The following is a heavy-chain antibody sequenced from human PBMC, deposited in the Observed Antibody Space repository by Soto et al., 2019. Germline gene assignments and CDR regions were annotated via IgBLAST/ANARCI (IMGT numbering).Heavy chain of an antibody. V-gene: IGHV1-69*02. Sequence: QVQLVQSGAEVKTPGSSVKVSCKASGGTFSSYTISWVRQAPGQGLEWMGRIIPILGIANYAQKFQGRVTITADKSTSTAYMELSSLRSEDTAVYYCAINYDILDSDAFDICGQGTMVTVSS. D-gene: IGHD3-9*01. J-gene: IGHJ3*02. CDR2: IIPILGIA. CDR3: AINYDILDSDAFDI. CDR1: GGTFSSYT.